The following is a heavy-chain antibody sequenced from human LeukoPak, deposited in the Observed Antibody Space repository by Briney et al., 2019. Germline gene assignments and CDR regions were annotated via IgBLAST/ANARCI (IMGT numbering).Heavy chain of an antibody. CDR2: INPSGGST. CDR1: GYTFTSYD. D-gene: IGHD1-1*01. V-gene: IGHV1-46*01. J-gene: IGHJ4*02. Sequence: ASVKVSCKASGYTFTSYDINWVRQAPGQGLEWMGIINPSGGSTSYAQKFQGRVTMTRDMSTSTVYMELSSLRSEDTAVYYCALGERRGLHFDYWGQGTLVTVSS. CDR3: ALGERRGLHFDY.